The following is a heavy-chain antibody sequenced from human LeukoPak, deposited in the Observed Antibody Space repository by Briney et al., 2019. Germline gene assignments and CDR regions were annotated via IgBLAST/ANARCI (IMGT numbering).Heavy chain of an antibody. Sequence: GGSLRLSCAASGFTFSSYAMSWVRQAPGKGLEWVSAISGSGGSTYYADSVKGRFTISRDNSKNTLYLQMNSLRAEDTAVYYCARGHHWNLRNMDVWGQGTTVTVSS. J-gene: IGHJ6*02. CDR2: ISGSGGST. D-gene: IGHD1-1*01. CDR1: GFTFSSYA. V-gene: IGHV3-23*01. CDR3: ARGHHWNLRNMDV.